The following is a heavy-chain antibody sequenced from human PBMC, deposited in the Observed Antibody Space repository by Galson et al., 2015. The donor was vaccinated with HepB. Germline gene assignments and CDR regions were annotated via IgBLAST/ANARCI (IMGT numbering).Heavy chain of an antibody. CDR3: ARFRAVAPGRAHYYYMDV. CDR1: GYTFTSYG. J-gene: IGHJ6*03. CDR2: ISAYNGNT. Sequence: SVKVSCKASGYTFTSYGISWVRQAPGQGLEWMGWISAYNGNTNYAQKLQGRVTMTTDTSTSTAYIELRSLRSDDTAVYYCARFRAVAPGRAHYYYMDVWGKGTTVTVSS. V-gene: IGHV1-18*01.